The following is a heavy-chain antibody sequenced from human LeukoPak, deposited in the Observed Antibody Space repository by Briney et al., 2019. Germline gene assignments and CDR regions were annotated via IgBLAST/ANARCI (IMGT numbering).Heavy chain of an antibody. V-gene: IGHV3-23*01. J-gene: IGHJ4*02. Sequence: PGGSLRLSCEASGFTFSSYAMSWVRQAPGKGLEWVSAISGSGGSTYYADSVKGRFTISRDNSKNTLYLQMNSLRAEDTAVYYCAKRYCSSTSCRIGGVTAQDYWGQGTLVTVSS. CDR1: GFTFSSYA. CDR2: ISGSGGST. D-gene: IGHD2-2*01. CDR3: AKRYCSSTSCRIGGVTAQDY.